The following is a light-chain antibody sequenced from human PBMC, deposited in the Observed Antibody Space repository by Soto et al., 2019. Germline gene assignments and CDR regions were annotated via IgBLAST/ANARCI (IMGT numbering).Light chain of an antibody. J-gene: IGLJ1*01. Sequence: QSVLTQPPSVSGAPGQRVTISCTGSSSNIGAGYDVHWYQQLPGTAPKLLIYGNSNRPSGVPDRFSGSKSGTSASLAITGLQAEYEADYYCQSYDSSLSGHNYVFGTGTKLTVL. V-gene: IGLV1-40*01. CDR2: GNS. CDR3: QSYDSSLSGHNYV. CDR1: SSNIGAGYD.